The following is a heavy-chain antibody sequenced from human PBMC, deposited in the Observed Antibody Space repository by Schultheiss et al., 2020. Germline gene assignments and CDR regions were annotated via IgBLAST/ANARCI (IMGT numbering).Heavy chain of an antibody. V-gene: IGHV1-18*01. CDR1: GYTFTSYG. CDR2: ISAYNGNT. Sequence: ASVKVSCKASGYTFTSYGISWVRQAPGQGLEWMGWISAYNGNTNYAQKFQGRVTMTRDTSTSTVYMELSSLRSEDTAVYYCAIGSGYFDYWGQGTLVTVSS. CDR3: AIGSGYFDY. J-gene: IGHJ4*02. D-gene: IGHD3-22*01.